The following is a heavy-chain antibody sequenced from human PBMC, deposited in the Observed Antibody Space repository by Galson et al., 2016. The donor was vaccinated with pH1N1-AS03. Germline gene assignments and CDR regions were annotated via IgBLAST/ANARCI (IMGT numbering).Heavy chain of an antibody. CDR1: GYSISSCFH. V-gene: IGHV4-38-2*01. Sequence: SETLSLTCAVSGYSISSCFHWAWVRQPPSKGLEWIGTISHSGNTYYNPSLKSRVTMSVDTSKNQFSLKLSSVTAADAAVYYCARFSGSYQFDYWGQGTLVTVSS. J-gene: IGHJ4*02. CDR2: ISHSGNT. CDR3: ARFSGSYQFDY. D-gene: IGHD1-26*01.